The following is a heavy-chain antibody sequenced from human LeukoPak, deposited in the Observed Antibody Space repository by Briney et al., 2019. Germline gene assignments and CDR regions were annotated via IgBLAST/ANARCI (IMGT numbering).Heavy chain of an antibody. Sequence: GRSLRLSCAASGFTFSSHAMHWVRQAPGKGLEWVAVISYDGSNKYYADSVKGRFTISRDNSKNTLYLQMNSLRAEDTAVYYCARDQWSGSYYGLNPFDLWGRGTLVTVSS. CDR1: GFTFSSHA. CDR2: ISYDGSNK. V-gene: IGHV3-30-3*01. J-gene: IGHJ2*01. CDR3: ARDQWSGSYYGLNPFDL. D-gene: IGHD1-26*01.